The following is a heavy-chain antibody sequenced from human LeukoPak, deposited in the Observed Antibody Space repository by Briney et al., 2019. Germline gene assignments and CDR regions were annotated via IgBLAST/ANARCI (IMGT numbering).Heavy chain of an antibody. CDR1: GFTLTAYV. CDR2: ISGGTM. Sequence: GGSLRLSCATSGFTLTAYVMMWDRQAPGKGLEWISAISGGTMFYADSVRGRFSISRDNSKNIVYLQMNSLRAEDTAIYYCARGNEKGYWGQGTLVVVSS. V-gene: IGHV3-23*01. J-gene: IGHJ4*02. CDR3: ARGNEKGY.